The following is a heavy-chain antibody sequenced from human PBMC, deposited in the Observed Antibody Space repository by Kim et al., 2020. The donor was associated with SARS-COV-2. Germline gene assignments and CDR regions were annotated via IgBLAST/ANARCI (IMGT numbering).Heavy chain of an antibody. CDR3: ARAHAIEAARRPLDAFDI. J-gene: IGHJ3*02. CDR1: GGSFSGYY. Sequence: SETLSLTCAVYGGSFSGYYWSWIRQPPGKGLEWIGEINHSGSTNYNPSLKSRVTISVDTSKNQFSLKLSSVTAADTAVYYCARAHAIEAARRPLDAFDIWGQGTMVTVSS. V-gene: IGHV4-34*01. D-gene: IGHD6-6*01. CDR2: INHSGST.